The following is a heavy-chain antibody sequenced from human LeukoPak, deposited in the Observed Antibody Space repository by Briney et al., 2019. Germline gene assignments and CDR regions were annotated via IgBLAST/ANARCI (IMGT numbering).Heavy chain of an antibody. CDR2: RCFSGST. CDR3: ARGQGSGNFYYFDY. J-gene: IGHJ4*02. CDR1: GGSISGYC. D-gene: IGHD3-10*01. V-gene: IGHV4-59*01. Sequence: SETLSLTCTVSGGSISGYCWSWIRQSPKKRLEWHGYRCFSGSTRYNLSLKSRLTMAVDTSKNQFSLKLTSMTAADAAVYYCARGQGSGNFYYFDYWGQGNLVTVSS.